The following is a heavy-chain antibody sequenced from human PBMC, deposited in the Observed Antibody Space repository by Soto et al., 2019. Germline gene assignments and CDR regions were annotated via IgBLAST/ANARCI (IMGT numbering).Heavy chain of an antibody. J-gene: IGHJ4*02. D-gene: IGHD3-22*01. V-gene: IGHV3-23*01. Sequence: GGSLRLSCAASGFTFSSYAMSWVRQAPGKGLEWVSAISGSGGSTYYADSVKGRFTISRDNSKNTLYLQMNSLRAEDTAVYYCAKDGGPYYYDSSGYLDYFDYWGQGTLVTVSS. CDR1: GFTFSSYA. CDR3: AKDGGPYYYDSSGYLDYFDY. CDR2: ISGSGGST.